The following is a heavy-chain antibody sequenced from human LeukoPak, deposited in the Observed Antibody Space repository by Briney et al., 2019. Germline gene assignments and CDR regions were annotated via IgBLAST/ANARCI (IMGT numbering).Heavy chain of an antibody. V-gene: IGHV3-48*03. Sequence: PGGSLRLSCAASGFTFSSYEMNWVRPVPGKGLEWISYISSSGSPIYFADSVKGRFTISRDNAKNSFYLQMNSLRAEDTAVYYCARPSRPYRSSEYFQHWGQGTLVIVSS. CDR2: ISSSGSPI. CDR3: ARPSRPYRSSEYFQH. CDR1: GFTFSSYE. J-gene: IGHJ1*01. D-gene: IGHD6-13*01.